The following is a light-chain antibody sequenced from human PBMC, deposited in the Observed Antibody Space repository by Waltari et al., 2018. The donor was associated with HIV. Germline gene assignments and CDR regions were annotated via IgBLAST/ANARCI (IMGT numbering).Light chain of an antibody. CDR2: EVS. V-gene: IGLV2-14*01. Sequence: QSALTQPASVSGSPGPSITISCTGTSSDVGGYNYVSWYQQHQGKAPKRMIYEVSNRPSGVSNRFSGSKSGNTASLTISGLQAEDEADYYCSSYTSSSTWVFGGGTKLTVL. CDR3: SSYTSSSTWV. J-gene: IGLJ3*02. CDR1: SSDVGGYNY.